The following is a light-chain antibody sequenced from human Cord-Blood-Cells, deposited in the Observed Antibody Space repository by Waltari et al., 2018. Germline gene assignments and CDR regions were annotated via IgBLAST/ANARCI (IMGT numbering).Light chain of an antibody. J-gene: IGLJ1*01. CDR1: ALPKQY. V-gene: IGLV3-25*02. CDR3: QSADSSGTYV. Sequence: SYELTQPSSVSVSPEQTPRTTSSGDALPKQYAYWYQQKPGQAPVLVIYKDSERPSGIPERFSGSSSGTTVTLTISGVQAEDEADYYCQSADSSGTYVFGTGTKVTVL. CDR2: KDS.